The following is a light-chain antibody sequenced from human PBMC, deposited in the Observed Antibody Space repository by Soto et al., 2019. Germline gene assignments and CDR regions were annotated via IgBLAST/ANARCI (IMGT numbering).Light chain of an antibody. V-gene: IGLV2-14*03. J-gene: IGLJ2*01. CDR2: DVS. CDR1: SSDFSTYNY. Sequence: QSVLTQPASVSGSPGQSITISCAGTSSDFSTYNYVSWYQHHPGKAPKLMIYDVSTRPSGVSNRFSGSKSDNTASLTISGIQAEDEADYYCSSYTSSNILFGGGTKVTVL. CDR3: SSYTSSNIL.